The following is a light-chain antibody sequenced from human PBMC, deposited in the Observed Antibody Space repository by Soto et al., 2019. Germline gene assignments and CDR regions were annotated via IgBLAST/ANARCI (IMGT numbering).Light chain of an antibody. V-gene: IGKV3-20*01. Sequence: EIALTQSPDTLSLSPGERAALSCRASQSVSSYLAWYQQKPGQAPRLLIYGASSRATGLPDRFSGSGSGTDVTLAISRLKPGYSAVYFCQQCDTSPWTFGQGTKVEIK. CDR3: QQCDTSPWT. CDR2: GAS. J-gene: IGKJ1*01. CDR1: QSVSSY.